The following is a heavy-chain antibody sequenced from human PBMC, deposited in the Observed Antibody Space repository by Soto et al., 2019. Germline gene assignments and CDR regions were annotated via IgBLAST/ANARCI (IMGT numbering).Heavy chain of an antibody. CDR3: AKFTEPGYSSIWYYFEY. J-gene: IGHJ4*02. V-gene: IGHV3-21*06. Sequence: GGSLRLSCVGSGFTFSGYSMAWVRQAPGRGLEGGASISSRSTNIDYADSVKGRFTISRDNAKNLVSLQMSSLRGEDTALYYCAKFTEPGYSSIWYYFEYWGQGTPVTVSS. CDR2: ISSRSTNI. CDR1: GFTFSGYS. D-gene: IGHD6-19*01.